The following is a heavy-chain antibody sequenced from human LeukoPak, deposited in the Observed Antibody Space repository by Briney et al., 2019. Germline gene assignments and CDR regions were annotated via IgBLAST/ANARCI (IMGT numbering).Heavy chain of an antibody. CDR1: GGTFSSYA. J-gene: IGHJ5*02. Sequence: ASVKVSCKASGGTFSSYAISWVRQAPGQGLEWMGGIIPIFGTANYAQKFQGRVTITTDESTSTAYMELSSLRSEDTAVYYCARERGHSYGGGSWFDPWGQGTLVTVSS. V-gene: IGHV1-69*05. CDR3: ARERGHSYGGGSWFDP. CDR2: IIPIFGTA. D-gene: IGHD5-18*01.